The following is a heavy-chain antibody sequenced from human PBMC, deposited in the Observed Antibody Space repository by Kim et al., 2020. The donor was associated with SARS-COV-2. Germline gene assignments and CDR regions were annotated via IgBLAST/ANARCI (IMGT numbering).Heavy chain of an antibody. Sequence: SETLSLTCTVSGGSISSGGYYWSWIRQHPGKGLEWIGYIYYSGSTYYNPSLKSRVTISVDTSKNQFSLKLSSVTAADTAVYYCARLGRTVFGAFDIWGQGTMVTVSS. CDR3: ARLGRTVFGAFDI. J-gene: IGHJ3*02. V-gene: IGHV4-31*03. D-gene: IGHD1-1*01. CDR2: IYYSGST. CDR1: GGSISSGGYY.